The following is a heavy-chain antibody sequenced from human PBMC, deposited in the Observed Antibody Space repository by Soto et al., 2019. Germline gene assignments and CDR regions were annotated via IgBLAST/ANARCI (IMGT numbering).Heavy chain of an antibody. V-gene: IGHV1-3*01. D-gene: IGHD6-13*01. CDR3: VRRHVSATGIDWFDP. CDR1: GYTFTSYG. CDR2: INAANGDT. J-gene: IGHJ5*01. Sequence: ASVKVSCKASGYTFTSYGIHWVRQAPGQRLEWMGWINAANGDTKYAPKFQARVTITRDTSASTAYMELSSLRSEDTAVYYCVRRHVSATGIDWFDPWGQGTLVTVSA.